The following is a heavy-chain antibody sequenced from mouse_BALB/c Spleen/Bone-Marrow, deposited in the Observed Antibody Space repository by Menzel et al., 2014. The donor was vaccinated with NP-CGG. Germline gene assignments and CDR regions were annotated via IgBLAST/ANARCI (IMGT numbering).Heavy chain of an antibody. CDR2: VNPYNGGT. CDR1: GYTFTDYY. V-gene: IGHV1-19*01. J-gene: IGHJ2*01. CDR3: ARGIYYGNYFDY. Sequence: VQLQQPGPELVKPGASVKMSCKASGYTFTDYYVDWVEQSHGESFEWIGRVNPYNGGTSYNQKFKGKATLTVDKSSSTAYMELNSLTSEDSAVYYCARGIYYGNYFDYWGQGTTLTVSS. D-gene: IGHD2-1*01.